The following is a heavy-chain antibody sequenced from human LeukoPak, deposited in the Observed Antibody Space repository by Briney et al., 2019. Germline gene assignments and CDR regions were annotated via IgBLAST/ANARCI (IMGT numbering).Heavy chain of an antibody. CDR2: ISAYNGKT. D-gene: IGHD2-2*01. CDR3: AATPRGGCSSTSCYSFDY. CDR1: GYTFTSNG. J-gene: IGHJ4*02. Sequence: GASVKLSCTASGYTFTSNGISWVRHAPGQGLEWMGLISAYNGKTNNAQKLQGRGTMTTDTSTSTAYMELRSLRSDDTAVYYCAATPRGGCSSTSCYSFDYWGQGTLVTVSS. V-gene: IGHV1-18*01.